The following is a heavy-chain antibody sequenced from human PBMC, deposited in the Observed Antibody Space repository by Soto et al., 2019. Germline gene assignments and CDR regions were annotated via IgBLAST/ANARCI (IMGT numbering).Heavy chain of an antibody. CDR1: GGTFSSYA. CDR2: IIPIFGTA. V-gene: IGHV1-69*13. J-gene: IGHJ5*02. CDR3: ASLGYSSSWRPGINWFDP. D-gene: IGHD6-13*01. Sequence: SVKVSCKASGGTFSSYAISWVRQAPGQGLEWMGGIIPIFGTANYAQKFQGRVTITADESTSTAYMELSSLRSEDTAVYYCASLGYSSSWRPGINWFDPWGQRTLVTVS.